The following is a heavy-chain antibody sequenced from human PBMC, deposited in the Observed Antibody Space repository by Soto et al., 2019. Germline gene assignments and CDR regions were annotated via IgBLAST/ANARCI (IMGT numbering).Heavy chain of an antibody. CDR3: ARQTRYYDSSGYYGFDY. J-gene: IGHJ4*02. D-gene: IGHD3-22*01. Sequence: QVQLVQSGAEVKKPGASVKVSCKASGYTFTSYDINWVRQATGQGLEGMGWMNPNSGNTGYAQKFQGRVTMTRNTSISTAYMELSSLRSEDTAVYYCARQTRYYDSSGYYGFDYWGQGTLVTVSS. CDR1: GYTFTSYD. CDR2: MNPNSGNT. V-gene: IGHV1-8*01.